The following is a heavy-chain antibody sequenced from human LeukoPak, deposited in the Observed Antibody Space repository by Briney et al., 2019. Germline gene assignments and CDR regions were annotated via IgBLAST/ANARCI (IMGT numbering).Heavy chain of an antibody. CDR3: ARRRGSDY. Sequence: GGSLRLSCAASGFTLSGYWMTWVRQAPGKGLEWVANIKHDGSEKYYVDSVKGRFTISRDNAKNSQSLQMNSLRAEDTAVYYCARRRGSDYWGQGTLVTVSS. CDR2: IKHDGSEK. D-gene: IGHD3-10*01. CDR1: GFTLSGYW. J-gene: IGHJ4*02. V-gene: IGHV3-7*01.